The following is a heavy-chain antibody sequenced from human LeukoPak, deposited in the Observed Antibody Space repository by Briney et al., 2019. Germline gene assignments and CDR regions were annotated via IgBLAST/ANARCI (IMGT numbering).Heavy chain of an antibody. CDR1: GFTFNSFS. D-gene: IGHD3-10*01. CDR2: ISCTSTSI. CDR3: ARDAYYYGSGSLESYYYYYMDV. Sequence: GGSLRLSCAASGFTFNSFSMNWVRQAPGKGLEWVSSISCTSTSIYYADSVKGRFTISRDNARNSLYLQMNSLRAEDTAVYYCARDAYYYGSGSLESYYYYYMDVWGKGTTVTVSS. V-gene: IGHV3-21*01. J-gene: IGHJ6*03.